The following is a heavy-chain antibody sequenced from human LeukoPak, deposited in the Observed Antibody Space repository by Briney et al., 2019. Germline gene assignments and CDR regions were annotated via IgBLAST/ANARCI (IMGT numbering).Heavy chain of an antibody. Sequence: GGSLRLSCAASGFTFSSYWMTWVRQAPGKGLEWVANIKEDGSEKYYVDSVKGRFTISRDNAKNSLYLHMNSLRAEDTAVYYCARDYGGSSPFDYWGQGTLVTVSS. J-gene: IGHJ4*02. CDR3: ARDYGGSSPFDY. V-gene: IGHV3-7*01. CDR2: IKEDGSEK. D-gene: IGHD4-23*01. CDR1: GFTFSSYW.